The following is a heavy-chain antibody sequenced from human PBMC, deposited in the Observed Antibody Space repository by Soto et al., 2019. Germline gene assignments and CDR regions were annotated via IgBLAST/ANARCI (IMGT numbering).Heavy chain of an antibody. J-gene: IGHJ4*02. CDR3: ARLEGLATISYYFDY. Sequence: SETLSLTCTVSGGSISSRSYYWGWIRQPPGKGLEWIGSIYYRGNTYYNPSLKTRVTISLDKSKSQFSLKLNSVTAADSAVYFCARLEGLATISYYFDYWGQGTLVTVSS. CDR1: GGSISSRSYY. D-gene: IGHD3-9*01. CDR2: IYYRGNT. V-gene: IGHV4-39*01.